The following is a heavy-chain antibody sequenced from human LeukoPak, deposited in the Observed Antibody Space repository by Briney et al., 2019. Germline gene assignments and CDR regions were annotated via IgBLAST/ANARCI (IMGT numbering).Heavy chain of an antibody. CDR3: AKDNGGNSPGMDV. Sequence: PGRSLRLSCAASGFTFSSYGMHWVRQAPGKGLEWVAVISYDGSNKYYADSVKGRFTISRDNSKNTLYLQMNSLRAEDTAVYYCAKDNGGNSPGMDVWGQGTTVTVSS. CDR1: GFTFSSYG. CDR2: ISYDGSNK. V-gene: IGHV3-30*18. J-gene: IGHJ6*02. D-gene: IGHD4-23*01.